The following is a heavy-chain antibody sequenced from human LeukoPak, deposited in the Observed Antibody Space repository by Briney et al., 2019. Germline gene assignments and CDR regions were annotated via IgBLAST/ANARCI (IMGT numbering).Heavy chain of an antibody. CDR2: ISYSGST. Sequence: SETLSLTCTVSGGSISNYYWSWIRQPPGKGLEWIGYISYSGSTNYNPSLRSRVTISVDTSKNQFSLKLSSVTAADTAVYYCARGDYYYDSSGYYRFNWFDPWGQGTLVTVSS. J-gene: IGHJ5*02. V-gene: IGHV4-59*01. CDR1: GGSISNYY. D-gene: IGHD3-22*01. CDR3: ARGDYYYDSSGYYRFNWFDP.